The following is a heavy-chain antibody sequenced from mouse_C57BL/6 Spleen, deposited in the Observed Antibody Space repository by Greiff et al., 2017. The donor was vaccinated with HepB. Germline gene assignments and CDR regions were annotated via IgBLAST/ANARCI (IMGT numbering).Heavy chain of an antibody. CDR2: IDPSDSYT. Sequence: QVQLQQPGAELVMPGASVKLSCKASGYTFTSYWMHWVKQRPGQGLEWIGEIDPSDSYTNYNQKFKGKSTLTVDKSSSTAYMQLSSLTSEDSAVYYCARGALDYGLDYWGQGTTLTVSS. V-gene: IGHV1-69*01. CDR3: ARGALDYGLDY. J-gene: IGHJ2*01. CDR1: GYTFTSYW. D-gene: IGHD1-2*01.